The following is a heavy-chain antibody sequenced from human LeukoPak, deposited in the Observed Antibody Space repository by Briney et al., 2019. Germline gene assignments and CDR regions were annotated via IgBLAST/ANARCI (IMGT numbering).Heavy chain of an antibody. Sequence: KPSETLSLTCTVSGGSIGSYYWSWIRQPPGKGLEWIGYIYYSGSTNYNPSLKSRVTISVDTSKNQFSLKLSSVTAADTAVYYCARYYYDSSGYFGDWFDPWGQGTLVTVSS. CDR2: IYYSGST. CDR3: ARYYYDSSGYFGDWFDP. J-gene: IGHJ5*02. D-gene: IGHD3-22*01. CDR1: GGSIGSYY. V-gene: IGHV4-59*08.